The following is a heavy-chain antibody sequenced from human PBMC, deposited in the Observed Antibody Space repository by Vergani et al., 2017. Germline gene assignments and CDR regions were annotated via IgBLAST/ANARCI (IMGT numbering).Heavy chain of an antibody. V-gene: IGHV1-2*02. CDR1: GYTFTGYY. D-gene: IGHD3-3*01. Sequence: QVQLVQSGAEVKKPGASVKVSCKASGYTFTGYYMHWVRQAPGQGLEWMGWINPNSGGTSYAQKFQGRVTMTRDTSTSTVYMELSSLRAEDTAVYYCATPAIFGVVIDDYWGQGTLVTVSS. CDR3: ATPAIFGVVIDDY. CDR2: INPNSGGT. J-gene: IGHJ4*02.